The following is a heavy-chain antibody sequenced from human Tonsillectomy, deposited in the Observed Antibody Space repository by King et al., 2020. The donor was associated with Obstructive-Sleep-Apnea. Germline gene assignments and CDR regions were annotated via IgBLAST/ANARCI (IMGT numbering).Heavy chain of an antibody. J-gene: IGHJ5*02. CDR3: ARGSRAAAVNWFDP. V-gene: IGHV4-34*01. CDR2: INHSGST. Sequence: VQLQQWGAGLLKPSETLSLTCVVFGGSFSDYYWSWIRQPPGKGLEWLGEINHSGSTNYNPSLKSRVTISVDTSKNQFSLKLRSVTAADTAVFYCARGSRAAAVNWFDPWGQGTLVTVAS. D-gene: IGHD6-13*01. CDR1: GGSFSDYY.